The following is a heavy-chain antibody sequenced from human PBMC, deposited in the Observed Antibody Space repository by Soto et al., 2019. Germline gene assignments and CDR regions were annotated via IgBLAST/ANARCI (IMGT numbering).Heavy chain of an antibody. CDR3: ARGGMVIIPTATAFDY. D-gene: IGHD2-2*01. Sequence: SETLSLTCTVSCGSISTYYWSWIRQPAGKGLEWIGRIYASGSTNYNPSLKSRVTMSVATSKNQFSLKLSSVTAADTAVYYCARGGMVIIPTATAFDYWGQGTLVTVSS. CDR2: IYASGST. V-gene: IGHV4-4*07. J-gene: IGHJ4*02. CDR1: CGSISTYY.